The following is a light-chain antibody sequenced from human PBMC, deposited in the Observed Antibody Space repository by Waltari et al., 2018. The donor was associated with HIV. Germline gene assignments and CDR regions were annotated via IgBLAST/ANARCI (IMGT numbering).Light chain of an antibody. CDR1: AAVIGGSTS. J-gene: IGLJ3*02. CDR3: SSYMDYGTLV. Sequence: SDLTQPASASGPPGQSGTISCPATAAVIGGSTSFSCYQPHPAQTPQLIIFHVNNRPTGISSRFSCSKSGNTASLTISGLQTEDEADFYCSSYMDYGTLVFGGGTKLTVL. V-gene: IGLV2-14*03. CDR2: HVN.